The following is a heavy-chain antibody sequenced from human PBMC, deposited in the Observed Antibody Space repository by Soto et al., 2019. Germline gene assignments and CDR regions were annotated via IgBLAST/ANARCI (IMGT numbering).Heavy chain of an antibody. CDR1: GGSITPYY. J-gene: IGHJ4*02. D-gene: IGHD3-22*01. V-gene: IGHV4-59*08. CDR3: ARLGGYFQALDS. CDR2: IYFAGTT. Sequence: QVQLQESGPGLVKPSETLSLSCTVSGGSITPYYWSWIRQPPGKGLEWIGYIYFAGTTTSNPSLKSRVTISVDTSENQFSLKLTSVTAADTAVYYCARLGGYFQALDSWGQGTLVTVSS.